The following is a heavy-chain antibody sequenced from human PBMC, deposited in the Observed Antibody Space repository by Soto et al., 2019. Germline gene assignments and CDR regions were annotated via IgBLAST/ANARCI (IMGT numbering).Heavy chain of an antibody. Sequence: QAQLVQSGAEVKTPGASVKVSCKASGYSFSNFGISWVRQAPGQGLEWVGWISPYNGNINYAQSLHGRVTLTTDTSTSTAYMELRSLRSDDTAVYYCARDVVSGRDFWSAYNGGSFDSWGQGPLVTVAS. J-gene: IGHJ4*02. CDR2: ISPYNGNI. CDR1: GYSFSNFG. D-gene: IGHD3-3*01. V-gene: IGHV1-18*01. CDR3: ARDVVSGRDFWSAYNGGSFDS.